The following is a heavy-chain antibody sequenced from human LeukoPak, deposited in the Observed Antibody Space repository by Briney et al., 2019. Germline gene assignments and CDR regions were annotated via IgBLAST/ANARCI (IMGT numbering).Heavy chain of an antibody. Sequence: SETLSLTCTVSGGSISSGDYYWSWIRQHPGKGLEWIGYIHYSGSAYYNPSLKSRVTMSVDTSKNQFSLKLSSVTAADTAVYYCATYLPESSGYRFEYWGQGTLVTVSP. D-gene: IGHD3-22*01. J-gene: IGHJ4*02. CDR3: ATYLPESSGYRFEY. CDR2: IHYSGSA. CDR1: GGSISSGDYY. V-gene: IGHV4-31*03.